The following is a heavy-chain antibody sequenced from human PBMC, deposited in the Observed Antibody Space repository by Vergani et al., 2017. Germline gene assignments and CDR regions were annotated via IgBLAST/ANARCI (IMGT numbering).Heavy chain of an antibody. D-gene: IGHD3-10*01. Sequence: QVQLRESGPGLVKPSQTLSPTCTVSGGSITSGSFYWSWIRQPAGKGLEWIGRIHSSGSTNYNPSLKSRVTLSVDTSKNQLSLRMTSVTAADTAVYYCARDSWTSELRGVYWFDTWGQGTLVGVSS. CDR2: IHSSGST. J-gene: IGHJ5*02. CDR1: GGSITSGSFY. V-gene: IGHV4-61*02. CDR3: ARDSWTSELRGVYWFDT.